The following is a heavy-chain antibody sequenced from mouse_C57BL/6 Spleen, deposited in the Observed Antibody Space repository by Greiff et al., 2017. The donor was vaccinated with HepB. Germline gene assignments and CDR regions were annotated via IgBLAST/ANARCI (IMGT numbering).Heavy chain of an antibody. CDR2: INPSTGGT. CDR1: GYSFTGYY. V-gene: IGHV1-43*01. CDR3: ASRDY. J-gene: IGHJ2*01. Sequence: VQLQQSGPELVKPGASVKISCKASGYSFTGYYMHWVKQSSEKSLEWIGEINPSTGGTSYNQKFKGKATLTVDKSSSTAYMQLKSLTSEDSAVYYCASRDYWGKGTTLTVSS.